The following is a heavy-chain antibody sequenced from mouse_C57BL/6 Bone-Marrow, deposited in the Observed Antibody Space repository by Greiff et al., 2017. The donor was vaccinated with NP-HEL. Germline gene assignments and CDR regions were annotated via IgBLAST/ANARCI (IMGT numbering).Heavy chain of an antibody. J-gene: IGHJ3*01. D-gene: IGHD2-4*01. CDR1: GYTFTSYN. Sequence: QVQLQQSGAELVRPGASVKMSCKASGYTFTSYNMHWVKQTPRQGLEWIGAIYPGNGDTSYIQKFKGKATLTVDKSSSTAYMQLSRLTSEDSAVYFGARGNYDYDGEFAYWGQGTLVTVSA. CDR2: IYPGNGDT. CDR3: ARGNYDYDGEFAY. V-gene: IGHV1-12*01.